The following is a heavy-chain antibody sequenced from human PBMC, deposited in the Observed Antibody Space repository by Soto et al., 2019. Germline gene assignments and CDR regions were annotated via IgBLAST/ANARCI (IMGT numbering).Heavy chain of an antibody. CDR3: ARTDRAIFYGMDV. J-gene: IGHJ6*02. Sequence: SETLSLTCAVYGGSFSAYYWSWIRQPPGKGLEWIGEIDHSGSTNYNPSLESRVTISVDTSKNQFSLKVSSVTAADTAVYHCARTDRAIFYGMDVWGQGTAVTVSS. CDR1: GGSFSAYY. CDR2: IDHSGST. D-gene: IGHD3-22*01. V-gene: IGHV4-34*01.